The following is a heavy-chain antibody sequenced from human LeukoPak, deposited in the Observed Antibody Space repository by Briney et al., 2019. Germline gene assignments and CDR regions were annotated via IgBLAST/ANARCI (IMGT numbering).Heavy chain of an antibody. Sequence: SVKVSCKASGGTFSSYAISWVRQAPGQGLEWMGRIIPILGIANYAQKFQGRVTITADKSTSTAYMEPSSLRSEDTAVYYCARGQDYYDSSGYYLNWFDPWGQGTLVTVSS. J-gene: IGHJ5*02. V-gene: IGHV1-69*04. D-gene: IGHD3-22*01. CDR3: ARGQDYYDSSGYYLNWFDP. CDR1: GGTFSSYA. CDR2: IIPILGIA.